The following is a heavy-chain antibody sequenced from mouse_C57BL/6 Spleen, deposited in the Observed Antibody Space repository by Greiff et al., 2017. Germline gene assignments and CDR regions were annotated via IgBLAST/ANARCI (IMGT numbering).Heavy chain of an antibody. CDR2: LDPSDSYT. D-gene: IGHD2-5*01. Sequence: VQLQQSGAELVMPGASVKLSCKASGYTFTSYWMHWVKQRPGQGLEWIGELDPSDSYTNYNQKFKGKSTLTVDKSSSTAYMQLSSLTSEDSAVYYCARYSNYSYWYFDVWGTGTTVTVSS. CDR3: ARYSNYSYWYFDV. J-gene: IGHJ1*03. V-gene: IGHV1-69*01. CDR1: GYTFTSYW.